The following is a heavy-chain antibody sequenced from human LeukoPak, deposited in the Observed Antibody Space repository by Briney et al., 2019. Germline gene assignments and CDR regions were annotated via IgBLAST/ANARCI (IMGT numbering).Heavy chain of an antibody. D-gene: IGHD3-3*01. Sequence: PGGSLRLSCAASGFTFSDYYMSWIRQAPGKGLEWVSYISSSGSTIYYADSVKGRFTISRDNAKNSLYLQMSSLRVEDTAVYFCARGHDTIYGVLYPLAYWGQGTLVTVSS. CDR2: ISSSGSTI. J-gene: IGHJ4*02. CDR1: GFTFSDYY. V-gene: IGHV3-11*04. CDR3: ARGHDTIYGVLYPLAY.